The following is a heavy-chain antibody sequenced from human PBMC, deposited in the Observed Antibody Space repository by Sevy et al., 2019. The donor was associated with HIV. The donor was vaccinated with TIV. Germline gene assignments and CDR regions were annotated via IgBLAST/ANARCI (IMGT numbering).Heavy chain of an antibody. J-gene: IGHJ4*02. Sequence: GGSLRLSCAASGFTFSSYWMSWVRQAPGKGLEWVANIKQDGSEKYYVDSVKGRFTISRDNAKNSLYLQMNNLRAEDTAVYYCAREATKGTENTGDRPNYFDYWGQGTLVTVSS. CDR2: IKQDGSEK. CDR3: AREATKGTENTGDRPNYFDY. V-gene: IGHV3-7*03. CDR1: GFTFSSYW. D-gene: IGHD7-27*01.